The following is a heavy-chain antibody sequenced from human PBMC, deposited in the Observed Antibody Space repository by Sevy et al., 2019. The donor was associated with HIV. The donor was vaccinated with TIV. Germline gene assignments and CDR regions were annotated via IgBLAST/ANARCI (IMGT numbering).Heavy chain of an antibody. Sequence: SETPSLTCTVSGGSISNYYWSWIRQPAGKGLEWIGRIFTSGSTNYNPSLESRVTMSIDTSKNQFFLRLSSVTAADTAVYYCARVEWELSGHAFDIWGQGTMVTVSS. CDR1: GGSISNYY. V-gene: IGHV4-4*07. D-gene: IGHD3-16*02. J-gene: IGHJ3*02. CDR2: IFTSGST. CDR3: ARVEWELSGHAFDI.